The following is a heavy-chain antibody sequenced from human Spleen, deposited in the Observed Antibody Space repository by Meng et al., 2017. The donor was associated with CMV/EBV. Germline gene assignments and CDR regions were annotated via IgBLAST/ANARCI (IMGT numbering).Heavy chain of an antibody. CDR2: IYPGDSDA. J-gene: IGHJ5*02. V-gene: IGHV5-51*01. CDR3: ARQGSSWYQGWFDP. Sequence: KVSCKGSGYTFDTYWIGWVRQMPGKGLEWMGIIYPGDSDATYNPSFQGQVTISADKSISTAYLQWSSLKASDTAMYYCARQGSSWYQGWFDPWGQGTLVTVSS. CDR1: GYTFDTYW. D-gene: IGHD6-13*01.